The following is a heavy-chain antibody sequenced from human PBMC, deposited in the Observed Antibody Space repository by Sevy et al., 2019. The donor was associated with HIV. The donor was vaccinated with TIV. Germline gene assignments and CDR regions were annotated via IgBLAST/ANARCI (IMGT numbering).Heavy chain of an antibody. CDR3: AKALNPALESMLEVNLRSLKGFDV. CDR1: GFTFNTHA. J-gene: IGHJ3*01. Sequence: GESLRLSCAASGFTFNTHAMNWVRQAPGKGLEWVSVISGPGYGTNYADSVKGRFTISRDNSKNTLFLQMNSLRDDDTAVYYCAKALNPALESMLEVNLRSLKGFDVWGQGTMVTVSS. D-gene: IGHD3-22*01. V-gene: IGHV3-23*01. CDR2: ISGPGYGT.